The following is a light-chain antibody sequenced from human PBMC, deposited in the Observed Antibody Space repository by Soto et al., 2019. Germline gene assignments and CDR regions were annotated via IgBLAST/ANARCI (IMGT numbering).Light chain of an antibody. V-gene: IGLV1-40*01. J-gene: IGLJ1*01. CDR2: GDN. CDR1: SSDVGSYDH. Sequence: QSALTQPASVSGSPGQSITISCSGTSSDVGSYDHVAWYQHLPGTAPKLLIFGDNNRPSGVPDRFSGSKSGTSASLAITRLQAEDEADYYCQSYDISLHNYVFGTGTKLTVL. CDR3: QSYDISLHNYV.